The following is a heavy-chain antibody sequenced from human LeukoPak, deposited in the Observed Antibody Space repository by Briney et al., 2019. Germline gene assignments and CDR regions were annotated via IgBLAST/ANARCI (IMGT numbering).Heavy chain of an antibody. D-gene: IGHD3-22*01. Sequence: PSETLSPTCTVSGGSISSYYRSLIRQPPGPGLEWIGAIYYSGSTNYNPSLKSRVTISVDTSKNQFSLKLSSVTAADTAVYYCARRLSYYYDSSGYVLGAFDIWGQGTMVTVSS. CDR3: ARRLSYYYDSSGYVLGAFDI. CDR1: GGSISSYY. CDR2: IYYSGST. J-gene: IGHJ3*02. V-gene: IGHV4-59*01.